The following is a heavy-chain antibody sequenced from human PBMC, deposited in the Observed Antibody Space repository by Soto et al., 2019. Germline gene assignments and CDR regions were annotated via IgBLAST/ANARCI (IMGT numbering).Heavy chain of an antibody. CDR1: GYIFTSYG. CDR2: ISAYNGNT. CDR3: ARGPYYYDSSGYYHDIHYFDY. J-gene: IGHJ4*02. V-gene: IGHV1-18*01. Sequence: ASVKVSCKASGYIFTSYGISWVRQAPGQGLEWMGWISAYNGNTNYAQNLQGRVTMTTDTSTSTAYMELRSPTSDDTAVYYCARGPYYYDSSGYYHDIHYFDYWGQGTLVTVSS. D-gene: IGHD3-22*01.